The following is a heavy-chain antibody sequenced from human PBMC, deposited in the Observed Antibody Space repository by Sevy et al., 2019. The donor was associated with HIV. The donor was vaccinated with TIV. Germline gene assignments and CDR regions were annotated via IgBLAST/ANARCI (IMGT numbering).Heavy chain of an antibody. CDR2: ISFDGGNK. CDR3: ARGPYNSGLRLDF. D-gene: IGHD5-12*01. V-gene: IGHV3-30-3*01. CDR1: GFSLSDYA. Sequence: GGSLRLSCAASGFSLSDYAIHWARQGPVKVLEWLTVISFDGGNKYYADSVKGRFTISRENSKNTVSLQMNSLRPDDTALYYCARGPYNSGLRLDFWGRGILVTVSS. J-gene: IGHJ4*02.